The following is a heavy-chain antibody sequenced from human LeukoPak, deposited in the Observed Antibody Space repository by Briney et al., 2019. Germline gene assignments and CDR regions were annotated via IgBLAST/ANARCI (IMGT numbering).Heavy chain of an antibody. D-gene: IGHD3-22*01. V-gene: IGHV4-4*07. CDR3: ARAGGYYPGDFDY. CDR1: GGSISTFY. J-gene: IGHJ4*02. CDR2: IYTRGNT. Sequence: SETLSLTCTVSGGSISTFYWTWIRQPAGKGLEWIGRIYTRGNTNYNPSLKSRVTISVDTSKNQFSLKLSSVTAADTAVYYCARAGGYYPGDFDYWGQGTLVTVSS.